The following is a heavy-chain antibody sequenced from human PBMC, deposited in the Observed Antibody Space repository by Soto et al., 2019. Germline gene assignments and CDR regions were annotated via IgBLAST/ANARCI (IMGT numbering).Heavy chain of an antibody. Sequence: ASVKVSCKAAGGTFSSYAISWVRQAPGQGLEWMGGIIPIFSTVNYVQKFQGRVTITADESTSTAYMELSSPRSEDTAVYYCVGYYYDTRGYYFDYWGQGTLVTVSS. CDR2: IIPIFSTV. CDR1: GGTFSSYA. J-gene: IGHJ4*02. V-gene: IGHV1-69*13. D-gene: IGHD3-22*01. CDR3: VGYYYDTRGYYFDY.